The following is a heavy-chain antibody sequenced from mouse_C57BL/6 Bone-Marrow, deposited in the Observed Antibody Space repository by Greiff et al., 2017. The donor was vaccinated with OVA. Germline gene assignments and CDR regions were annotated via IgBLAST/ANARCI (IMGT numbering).Heavy chain of an antibody. CDR3: ASGGSSFAY. CDR1: GFSLTSYG. Sequence: QVQLKQSGPGLVAPSQCLSITCTVSGFSLTSYGVDWVRQSPGKGLEWLGVIWGVGSTNYNSALKSRLSISKDNSKSQVFLKMNRLQTDDTAMYYCASGGSSFAYWGQGTLVTVSA. CDR2: IWGVGST. V-gene: IGHV2-6*01. J-gene: IGHJ3*01.